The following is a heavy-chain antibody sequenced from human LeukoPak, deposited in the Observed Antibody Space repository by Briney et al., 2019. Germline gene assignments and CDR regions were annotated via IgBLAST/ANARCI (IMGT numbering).Heavy chain of an antibody. V-gene: IGHV4-34*01. CDR2: INHSGST. CDR3: ARGREDIVVVPATERKSYYMDV. D-gene: IGHD2-2*01. Sequence: SETLSLTCAVYGGSFSGYYWSWIRQPPGKGLEWIGEINHSGSTNYNPSLKSRVTISVDTSKNQFSLKLSSVTAADTAVYYCARGREDIVVVPATERKSYYMDVWGKGTTVTVSS. CDR1: GGSFSGYY. J-gene: IGHJ6*03.